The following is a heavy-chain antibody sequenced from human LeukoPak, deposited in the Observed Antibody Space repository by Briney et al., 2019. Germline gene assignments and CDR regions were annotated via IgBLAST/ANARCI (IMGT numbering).Heavy chain of an antibody. J-gene: IGHJ4*02. CDR3: ARVGRVATTSRRYYFDY. V-gene: IGHV3-53*01. D-gene: IGHD1/OR15-1a*01. Sequence: PGGSLRLSCAASGFTVSSNYMSWVRQAPGKGLEWVSVIYSGGSTYYADSVKGRFTISRDNSKNTLYLQMNSLRAEDTAVYYCARVGRVATTSRRYYFDYWGQGTLVTVSS. CDR2: IYSGGST. CDR1: GFTVSSNY.